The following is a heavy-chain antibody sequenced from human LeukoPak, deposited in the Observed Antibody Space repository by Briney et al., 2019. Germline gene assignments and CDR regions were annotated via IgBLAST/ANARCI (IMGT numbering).Heavy chain of an antibody. J-gene: IGHJ5*02. Sequence: DSVKGRFTISRDNSKNTLYLQMNSLRAEDTAVYYCAKDLPGRRGFDPWGQGTLVTVSS. V-gene: IGHV3-53*01. CDR3: AKDLPGRRGFDP.